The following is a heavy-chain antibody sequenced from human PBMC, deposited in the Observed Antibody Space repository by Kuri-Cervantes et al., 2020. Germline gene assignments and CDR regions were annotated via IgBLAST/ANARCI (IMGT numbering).Heavy chain of an antibody. CDR2: ISYDGSNK. CDR3: AVGESDAFDI. CDR1: GFTFSSYA. J-gene: IGHJ3*02. D-gene: IGHD4-17*01. V-gene: IGHV3-30-3*01. Sequence: GGSLRLSCAASGFTFSSYAMHWVRQAPGKGLEWVAVISYDGSNKYYADSVKGRFTVSRDNSKNTLYLQMNSLRPEDTAVYYCAVGESDAFDIWGQGTMVTVSS.